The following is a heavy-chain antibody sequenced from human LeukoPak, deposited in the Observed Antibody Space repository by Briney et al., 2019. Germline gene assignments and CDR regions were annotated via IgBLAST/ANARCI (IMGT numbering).Heavy chain of an antibody. J-gene: IGHJ4*02. CDR1: GFTFSSYA. CDR3: ARDKAIVAFDY. CDR2: ISYDGSNK. V-gene: IGHV3-30-3*01. D-gene: IGHD5-12*01. Sequence: PGRSLRLSCAASGFTFSSYAMHWVRQAPGKGLEWVVVISYDGSNKYYADSVKGRFTISRDNSKNTLYLQMNSLRAEDTAVYYCARDKAIVAFDYWGQGTLVTVSS.